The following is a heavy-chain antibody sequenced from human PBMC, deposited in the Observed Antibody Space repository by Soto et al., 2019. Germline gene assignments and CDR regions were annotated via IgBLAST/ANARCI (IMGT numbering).Heavy chain of an antibody. CDR3: GRTQDYYYGVDV. CDR1: GGSVSNSGW. CDR2: IYHTGNT. Sequence: SETLSLTCTVSGGSVSNSGWWTWVRQPPGKGLEWIGEIYHTGNTNYNPSLKSRVAISLDRSKNQFSLKLSSVTAADTAVYFCGRTQDYYYGVDVWGQGTAVTVSS. J-gene: IGHJ6*02. V-gene: IGHV4-4*02.